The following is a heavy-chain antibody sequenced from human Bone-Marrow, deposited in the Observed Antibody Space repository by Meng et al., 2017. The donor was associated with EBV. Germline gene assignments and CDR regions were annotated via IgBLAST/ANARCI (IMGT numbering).Heavy chain of an antibody. V-gene: IGHV4-4*02. CDR1: GGSISSSNW. CDR3: ARDLRETSGTFPFDY. D-gene: IGHD1-26*01. CDR2: IYHSGRT. Sequence: QVQLQEAVPGPVKPSGTLSLTGVVSGGSISSSNWWSWVRQPPGKGLEWIGEIYHSGRTNYNPSLKSRVTISVDKSKNQLSLKLSSVTAADTAVYYCARDLRETSGTFPFDYWGQGTLVTVSS. J-gene: IGHJ4*02.